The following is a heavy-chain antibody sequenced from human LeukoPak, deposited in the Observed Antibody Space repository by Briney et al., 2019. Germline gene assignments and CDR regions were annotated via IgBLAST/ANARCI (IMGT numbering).Heavy chain of an antibody. Sequence: SETLSLTCTVSGGSISSSSYYWGWIRQPPGKGLEWIGSIYYSGSTYYNPSLKSRVTISVDTSKNQFSLKLSSVTAADTAVYYCARVPYYDFWSGYYHVNWFDPWGQGTLVTVSS. CDR3: ARVPYYDFWSGYYHVNWFDP. D-gene: IGHD3-3*01. V-gene: IGHV4-39*07. CDR1: GGSISSSSYY. CDR2: IYYSGST. J-gene: IGHJ5*02.